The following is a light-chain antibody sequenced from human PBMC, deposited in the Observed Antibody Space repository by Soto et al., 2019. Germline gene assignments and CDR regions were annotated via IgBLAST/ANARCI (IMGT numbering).Light chain of an antibody. CDR1: QGITNY. J-gene: IGKJ2*01. Sequence: DIQLTQSPSFLSASVGDRVTITCRATQGITNYLAWYQQKPGTAPQLLIYAASTLQSGVPSRFSGSGSGTEFTLTISSRQPEDFSTYYCQQLHSNPYTFGQGTKVEI. CDR2: AAS. V-gene: IGKV1-9*01. CDR3: QQLHSNPYT.